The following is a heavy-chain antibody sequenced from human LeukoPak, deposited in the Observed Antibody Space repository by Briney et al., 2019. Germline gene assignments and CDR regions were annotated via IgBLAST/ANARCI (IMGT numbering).Heavy chain of an antibody. J-gene: IGHJ4*02. CDR2: INHSGST. D-gene: IGHD2-15*01. CDR1: GGSFSGYY. Sequence: PSETLSLTCADYGGSFSGYYWSWIRQPPGKGLEWIGEINHSGSTNYNPSLKSRVTISVDTSKNQFSLKLSSVTAADTAVYYCARGSQSLGYCSGGSCRAKIFDYWGQGTLVTVSS. CDR3: ARGSQSLGYCSGGSCRAKIFDY. V-gene: IGHV4-34*01.